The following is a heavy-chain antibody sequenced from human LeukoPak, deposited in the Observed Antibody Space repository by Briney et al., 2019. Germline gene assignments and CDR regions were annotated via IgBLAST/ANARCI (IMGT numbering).Heavy chain of an antibody. CDR2: IYYSGST. CDR1: GGSISSYY. D-gene: IGHD6-13*01. J-gene: IGHJ6*03. V-gene: IGHV4-59*01. Sequence: PSETLSLTCTVSGGSISSYYWSWIREPPGKGLEWIGYIYYSGSTNYNPSLKSRVSISVDTSKNQFSLKLSSVTAADTAVYYCARGHSSSWYGDYYYYMDVWGKGTMVTVSS. CDR3: ARGHSSSWYGDYYYYMDV.